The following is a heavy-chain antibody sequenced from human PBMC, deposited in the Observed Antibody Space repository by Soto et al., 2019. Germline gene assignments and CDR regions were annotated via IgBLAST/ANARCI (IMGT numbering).Heavy chain of an antibody. V-gene: IGHV3-23*01. CDR3: AKGSSGSRPYYFDY. CDR2: ITETGGDT. D-gene: IGHD1-1*01. CDR1: GFTFIRYA. Sequence: PGGSLRLSCAASGFTFIRYAMSWVRQAPGKGLEWVSAITETGGDTYHADSVKGRFTISRDNSKSTLFMQMNGLTAEDTAVYYCAKGSSGSRPYYFDYWGQGTLVTVSS. J-gene: IGHJ4*02.